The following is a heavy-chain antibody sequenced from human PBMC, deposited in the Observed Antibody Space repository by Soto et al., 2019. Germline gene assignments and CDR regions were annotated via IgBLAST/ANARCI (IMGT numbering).Heavy chain of an antibody. CDR2: IFDSGTT. CDR1: GGSISSVNHY. V-gene: IGHV4-31*02. D-gene: IGHD2-15*01. CDR3: AREVSWIGGFDF. J-gene: IGHJ4*02. Sequence: QVQLEQSGPGLVKPSQTLSLTCKISGGSISSVNHYWSWIRQSPGEGLEWIGYIFDSGTTHYNPYLKGRVTISGDTSQSQFSLTIHSVTVADTAVYYCAREVSWIGGFDFWGQGTLVTVSS.